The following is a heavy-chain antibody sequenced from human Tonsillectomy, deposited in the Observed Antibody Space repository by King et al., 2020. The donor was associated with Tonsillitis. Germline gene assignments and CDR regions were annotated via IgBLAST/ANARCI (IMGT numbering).Heavy chain of an antibody. CDR1: GYTFTSYG. J-gene: IGHJ4*02. CDR2: ISAYNGNT. Sequence: QLVQSGAEVKKPGASVKVSCKASGYTFTSYGISWVRQAPGQGLEWMGWISAYNGNTNYAQKLQGRVTMTTDTSTSTAYMELRSLRSDDTDVYDCARDLIPAVAGTTGYWGQGTLVTVSS. D-gene: IGHD6-19*01. CDR3: ARDLIPAVAGTTGY. V-gene: IGHV1-18*01.